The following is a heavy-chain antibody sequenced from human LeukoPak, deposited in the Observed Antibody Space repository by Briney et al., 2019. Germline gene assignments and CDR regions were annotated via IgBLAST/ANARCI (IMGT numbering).Heavy chain of an antibody. V-gene: IGHV3-23*01. CDR2: ISGSGGGT. Sequence: PGGSLRLSCAASGFTFSSYAMSWVRQAPGKGLEWVSAISGSGGGTYYADSVKGRFTISRDNSKNTLYLQMNSLRAEDTAVYYCAKKKRITIFGVVIMGTNYFDYWGQGTLVTVSS. J-gene: IGHJ4*01. CDR1: GFTFSSYA. CDR3: AKKKRITIFGVVIMGTNYFDY. D-gene: IGHD3-3*01.